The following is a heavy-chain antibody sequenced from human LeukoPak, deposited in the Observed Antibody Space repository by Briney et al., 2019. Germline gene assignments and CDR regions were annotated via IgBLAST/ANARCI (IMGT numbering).Heavy chain of an antibody. D-gene: IGHD4-17*01. V-gene: IGHV1-69*01. J-gene: IGHJ5*02. CDR2: ITPIFGTA. Sequence: ASVKVSCKASGGTFSSYAISWVRQAPGQGLEWMGGITPIFGTANYAQKFQGRVTITADESTSTAYMELSSLRSEDTAVYYCARVTYGDFNWFDPWGQGTLVTVSS. CDR3: ARVTYGDFNWFDP. CDR1: GGTFSSYA.